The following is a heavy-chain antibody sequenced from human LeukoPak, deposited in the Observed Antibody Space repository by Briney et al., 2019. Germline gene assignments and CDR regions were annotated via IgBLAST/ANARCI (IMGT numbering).Heavy chain of an antibody. J-gene: IGHJ5*02. CDR2: ISAYNGNT. V-gene: IGHV1-18*01. CDR1: GYTFTSYG. Sequence: ASVKVSCKVSGYTFTSYGISWVRQAPGQGLEWMGWISAYNGNTNYAQKLQGRVTMTTDTSTSTAYMELRSLRSDDTAVYYCARSLSRGQWLVPGWFDPWGQGTLVTVSS. D-gene: IGHD6-19*01. CDR3: ARSLSRGQWLVPGWFDP.